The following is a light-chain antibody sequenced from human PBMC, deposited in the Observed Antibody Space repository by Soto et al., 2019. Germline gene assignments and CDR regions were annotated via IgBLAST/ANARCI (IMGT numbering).Light chain of an antibody. V-gene: IGKV1-39*01. CDR3: QQSSNSPMYT. J-gene: IGKJ2*01. CDR1: QSIAYY. CDR2: AAS. Sequence: DIQMTQSPSSLSASVGDRVTITCRASQSIAYYVNWFQQKPGKAPKLLIYAASSLQSGVPSRFCGSGSWTAFTLTISSLQHEDFATYYCQQSSNSPMYTFGQGT.